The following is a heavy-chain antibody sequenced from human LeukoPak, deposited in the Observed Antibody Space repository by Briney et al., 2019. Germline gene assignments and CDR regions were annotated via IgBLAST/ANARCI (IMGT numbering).Heavy chain of an antibody. Sequence: PGRSLRLSCAASGXTFSSFGMHWVRQAPGKGLEWVAVIWYDGYDKYYAESVKGRFTISRDNSRNTLYFQMNSLRVEDSAVYYCARERWFADTATSASGYGLDVWGQGTAVTVSS. J-gene: IGHJ6*02. CDR3: ARERWFADTATSASGYGLDV. CDR2: IWYDGYDK. D-gene: IGHD5-18*01. CDR1: GXTFSSFG. V-gene: IGHV3-33*01.